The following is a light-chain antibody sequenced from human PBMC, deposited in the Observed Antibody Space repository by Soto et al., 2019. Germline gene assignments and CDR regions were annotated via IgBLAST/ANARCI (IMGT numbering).Light chain of an antibody. CDR2: GAA. CDR1: QSVSSSY. CDR3: QQSYSTPLT. Sequence: EIVLTHSPGTLSLSPGERATLSCRASQSVSSSYLAWCQQKPGQTPRLLIYGAASSAAGIPDRFCGSGAGTDFTLTISSLRPEDFATYYYQQSYSTPLTFGGGTKVDIK. J-gene: IGKJ4*01. V-gene: IGKV3-20*01.